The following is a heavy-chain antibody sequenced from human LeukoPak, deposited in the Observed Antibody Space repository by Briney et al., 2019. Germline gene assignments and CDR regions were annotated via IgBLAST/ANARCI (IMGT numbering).Heavy chain of an antibody. V-gene: IGHV1-18*01. CDR1: GYTFTRYG. Sequence: GASVKVSCKASGYTFTRYGISWVRQAPGQGLEWMGWISAYNGNTNYAQKLQGRVTMTTDKSTSHAYTELGRLECDDTAVYFCARTGRGSAPYYYYYMDVWGKGTTVTVSS. CDR2: ISAYNGNT. CDR3: ARTGRGSAPYYYYYMDV. J-gene: IGHJ6*03. D-gene: IGHD1-26*01.